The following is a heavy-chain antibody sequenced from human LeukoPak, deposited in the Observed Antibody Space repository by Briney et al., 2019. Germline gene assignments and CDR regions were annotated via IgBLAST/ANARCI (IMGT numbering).Heavy chain of an antibody. Sequence: SETLPLTCAVYGGSFSGYYWSWIRQPPGKGLEWIGEINHSGSTNYNPSLKSRVTISVDTSKNQFSLKLSSVTAADTAVYYCASPKLGYCSSTSCYVRDYWGQGTLVTVSS. D-gene: IGHD2-2*01. CDR3: ASPKLGYCSSTSCYVRDY. CDR2: INHSGST. J-gene: IGHJ4*02. V-gene: IGHV4-34*01. CDR1: GGSFSGYY.